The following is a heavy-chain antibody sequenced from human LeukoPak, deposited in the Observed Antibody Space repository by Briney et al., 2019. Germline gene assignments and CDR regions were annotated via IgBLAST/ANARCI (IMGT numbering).Heavy chain of an antibody. CDR1: GFTFSSYS. Sequence: GGSLRLSCAASGFTFSSYSMNWVRQAPGKGLEWVSSISSSSSYIYYADSVKGRFTISRDNAKNSLYLQMDSLRAEDTAVYYCARGFGCSSTSCYTSYYWGQGTLVTVSS. V-gene: IGHV3-21*01. CDR3: ARGFGCSSTSCYTSYY. J-gene: IGHJ4*02. D-gene: IGHD2-2*02. CDR2: ISSSSSYI.